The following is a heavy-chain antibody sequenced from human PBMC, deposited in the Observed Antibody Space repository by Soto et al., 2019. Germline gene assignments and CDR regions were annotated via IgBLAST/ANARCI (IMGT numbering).Heavy chain of an antibody. CDR3: ARRSSGSYYAAFDV. V-gene: IGHV3-23*01. CDR1: GFTLSTYP. D-gene: IGHD1-26*01. CDR2: IHGSGETT. J-gene: IGHJ3*01. Sequence: GGSLRLSCTASGFTLSTYPMTWVRQAPGKGLERVSSIHGSGETTYYAESVKGRFIISRDNSKNTLYLQMDSLRVDDTAVYFCARRSSGSYYAAFDVWGQGTVVTVPS.